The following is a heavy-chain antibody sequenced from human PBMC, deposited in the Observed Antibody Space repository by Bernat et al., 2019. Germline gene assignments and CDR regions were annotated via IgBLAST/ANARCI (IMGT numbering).Heavy chain of an antibody. CDR2: ISYDGSNK. Sequence: QVQLVESGGGVVQPGRSLRLSCAASGFTFSSYAMHWVRQAPGKGLEWVAVISYDGSNKYYADSVKGRFTISRDNSKNTLYLQMNSLRAEDTAVYYCARDHYCSSTSCRYYYYYGMDVWGQGTTVTVSS. V-gene: IGHV3-30-3*01. CDR1: GFTFSSYA. CDR3: ARDHYCSSTSCRYYYYYGMDV. D-gene: IGHD2-2*01. J-gene: IGHJ6*02.